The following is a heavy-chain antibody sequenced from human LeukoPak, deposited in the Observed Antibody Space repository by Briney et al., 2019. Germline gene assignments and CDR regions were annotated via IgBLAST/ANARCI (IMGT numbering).Heavy chain of an antibody. CDR2: MNHNSGNT. Sequence: ASVKVSCKASGYTFTSYDIHWVRQATGQGLEWMGWMNHNSGNTGYAQKFQGRVTMTRNTSISTAYMELNSLRSEDTAVYYCARGLPVKYCSSTSCYFAGDWFDPWGQGTLVTVSS. D-gene: IGHD2-2*01. CDR3: ARGLPVKYCSSTSCYFAGDWFDP. V-gene: IGHV1-8*01. CDR1: GYTFTSYD. J-gene: IGHJ5*02.